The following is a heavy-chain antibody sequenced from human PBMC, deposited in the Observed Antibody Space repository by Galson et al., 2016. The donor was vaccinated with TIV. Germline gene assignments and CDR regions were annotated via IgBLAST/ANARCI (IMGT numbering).Heavy chain of an antibody. Sequence: QSGAEVKKPGESLKISCKASGYTFTSLWIGWVRRVPGKGLEWMGIMYPGDSDTIYSPSFQGQVTISADKSISTVYLKWSSLKASDAAMYYCARQGPTKGSLGYWGQGTLLTVSS. J-gene: IGHJ4*02. CDR2: MYPGDSDT. V-gene: IGHV5-51*01. CDR1: GYTFTSLW. CDR3: ARQGPTKGSLGY. D-gene: IGHD1-26*01.